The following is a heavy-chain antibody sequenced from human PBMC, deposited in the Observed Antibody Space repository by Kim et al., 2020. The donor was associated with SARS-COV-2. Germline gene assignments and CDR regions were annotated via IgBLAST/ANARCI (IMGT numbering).Heavy chain of an antibody. J-gene: IGHJ4*02. V-gene: IGHV3-23*01. Sequence: GGSLRLSCAASGFTFSSYAMSWVRQAPGKGLEWVSAISGSGGSTYYADSVKGRFTISRDNSKNTLYPQMNSLRAEDTAVYYCAKDGRITIFGVVITQTYYFDYWGQGTLVTVSS. D-gene: IGHD3-3*01. CDR3: AKDGRITIFGVVITQTYYFDY. CDR2: ISGSGGST. CDR1: GFTFSSYA.